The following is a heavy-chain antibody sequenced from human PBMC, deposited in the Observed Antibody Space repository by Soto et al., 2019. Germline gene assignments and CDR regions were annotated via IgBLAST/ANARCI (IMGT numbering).Heavy chain of an antibody. CDR1: GYTFTSYA. CDR2: INAGNGNT. J-gene: IGHJ6*02. D-gene: IGHD6-19*01. V-gene: IGHV1-3*05. Sequence: QVQLVQSGAEEKKPGASVKVSCKASGYTFTSYAMHWVRQAPGQRLEWMGWINAGNGNTKYSQKFQGRVTITRDTSASIAYMELSSLRSEDTGGYYCARWRISGWDVPVGMHDYYDGMDVWGQGTMVTVSS. CDR3: ARWRISGWDVPVGMHDYYDGMDV.